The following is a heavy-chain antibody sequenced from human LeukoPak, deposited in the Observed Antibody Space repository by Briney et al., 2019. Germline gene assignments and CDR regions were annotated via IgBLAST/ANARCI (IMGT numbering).Heavy chain of an antibody. Sequence: PSETLSLTCTVSGGSISSYYWSWIRQPPGKGLEWIGYIYYSGSTNYNPSLKSRVTISVGTSKNQFSLKLSSVTAADTAVYYCAGDTTMVRGVNAFDIWGQGTMVTVSS. CDR1: GGSISSYY. V-gene: IGHV4-59*01. CDR3: AGDTTMVRGVNAFDI. J-gene: IGHJ3*02. D-gene: IGHD3-10*01. CDR2: IYYSGST.